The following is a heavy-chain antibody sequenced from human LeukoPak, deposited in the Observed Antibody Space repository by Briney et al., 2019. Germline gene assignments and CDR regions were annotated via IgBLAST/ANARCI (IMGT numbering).Heavy chain of an antibody. J-gene: IGHJ5*02. CDR3: ATEGYSYGLNWFDP. CDR1: GYSISSGYY. Sequence: SETLSLTCTVSGYSISSGYYWGWIRQPPGKGLEWIGSIYHSGSTYYNPSLKSRVTISVDTSKNQFSLKLSSVTAADTAVYYCATEGYSYGLNWFDPWGQGTLVTVSS. CDR2: IYHSGST. V-gene: IGHV4-38-2*02. D-gene: IGHD5-18*01.